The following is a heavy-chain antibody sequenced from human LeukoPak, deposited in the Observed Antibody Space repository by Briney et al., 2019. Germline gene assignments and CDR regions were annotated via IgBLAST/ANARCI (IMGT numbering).Heavy chain of an antibody. J-gene: IGHJ4*02. CDR1: GFTFSNYW. CDR3: VRDGGVSGYDLLDY. CDR2: INQDGSKE. D-gene: IGHD5-12*01. V-gene: IGHV3-7*01. Sequence: WGSLRLSCAASGFTFSNYWMTRVRQAPGKGLEWVANINQDGSKEYYMDSVKARFTISRDNAKNSLSLQMNSLRAEDTAVYYCVRDGGVSGYDLLDYWGQGTLVTVSS.